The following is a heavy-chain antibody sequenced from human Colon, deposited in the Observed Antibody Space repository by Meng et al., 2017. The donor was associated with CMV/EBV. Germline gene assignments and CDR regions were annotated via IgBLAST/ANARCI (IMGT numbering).Heavy chain of an antibody. CDR3: ARDGIRGVFFFDY. CDR1: GFTFTVHY. V-gene: IGHV1-2*02. Sequence: QLLSVQSWADVNEPGASVKVSCNASGFTFTVHYMHWVRQAPGTGLEWMGWIEATSGGTNYAQKFQGRLTMTRDTSISTVYMELNRLRSDDTAEYFCARDGIRGVFFFDYWGQGTLVTVSS. CDR2: IEATSGGT. D-gene: IGHD1-14*01. J-gene: IGHJ4*02.